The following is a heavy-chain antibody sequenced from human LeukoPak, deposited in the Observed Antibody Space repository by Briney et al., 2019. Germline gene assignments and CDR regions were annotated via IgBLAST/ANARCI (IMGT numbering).Heavy chain of an antibody. CDR2: IWNDGSNK. Sequence: PGRSLRLSCAASGFSSSSYGMHWVRQAPGKGLEWVAVIWNDGSNKYYADSVKGRFTISRDNSKNALYLQMNSLRAEDTAVYYCAKGSWLSFKGNFDYWGQGTLVAVSS. J-gene: IGHJ4*02. CDR1: GFSSSSYG. CDR3: AKGSWLSFKGNFDY. V-gene: IGHV3-33*06. D-gene: IGHD3-22*01.